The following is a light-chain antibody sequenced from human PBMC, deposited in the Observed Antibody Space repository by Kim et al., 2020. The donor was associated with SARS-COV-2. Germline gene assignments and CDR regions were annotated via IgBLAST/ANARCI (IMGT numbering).Light chain of an antibody. CDR3: AAWDDSLNGPV. J-gene: IGLJ2*01. V-gene: IGLV1-44*01. CDR2: SNN. CDR1: STNIGSNT. Sequence: GQRVTISGSGRSTNIGSNTVTWYQQLPGTAHKLLIYSNNQRPSGVPDRFSGSKSGTSASLAISGLQSEDEADYYCAAWDDSLNGPVFGGGTKLTVL.